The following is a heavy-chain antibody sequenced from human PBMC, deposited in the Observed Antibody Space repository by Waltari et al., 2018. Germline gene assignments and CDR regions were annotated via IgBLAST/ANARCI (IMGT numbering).Heavy chain of an antibody. CDR1: GGSISSSSYY. Sequence: QLQLQVSGPGLVKPSETLSLTCTVSGGSISSSSYYWGWICQPPGKGLEWIGSFYYSGSTYCNPSPKSRITKSVDTSKNQFSLKRSSVTAADTAVYYCASCIAGDWFDPWGQGTLVTVSS. CDR2: FYYSGST. J-gene: IGHJ5*02. CDR3: ASCIAGDWFDP. V-gene: IGHV4-39*01. D-gene: IGHD6-13*01.